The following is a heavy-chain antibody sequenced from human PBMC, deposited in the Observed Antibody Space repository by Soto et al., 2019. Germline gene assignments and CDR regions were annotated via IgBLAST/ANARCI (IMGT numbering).Heavy chain of an antibody. CDR3: ARDQGAGSYYYYYGMDV. CDR1: GFTFSSYS. Sequence: PGGSLRLSCAAFGFTFSSYSMNRVLQAPGKGLEWVSYISSSSSTIYYADSVKGRFTISRDNAKNSLYLQMNSLRDEDTAVYYCARDQGAGSYYYYYGMDVWGQGTTVTVSS. CDR2: ISSSSSTI. J-gene: IGHJ6*02. D-gene: IGHD2-15*01. V-gene: IGHV3-48*02.